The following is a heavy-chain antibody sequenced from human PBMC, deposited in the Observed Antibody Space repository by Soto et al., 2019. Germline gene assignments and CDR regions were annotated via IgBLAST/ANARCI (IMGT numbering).Heavy chain of an antibody. CDR3: ARDLGEVVAASRVDRYSYYYGMVF. CDR2: INPNSGGT. D-gene: IGHD2-15*01. J-gene: IGHJ6*02. Sequence: GASVKVSCKASGYTFTGYYMHWVRQAPGQGLEWMGWINPNSGGTNYAQKFQGWVTMTRDTSISTAYMELSRLRSDDTAVYYCARDLGEVVAASRVDRYSYYYGMVFWGQGTTVTAP. V-gene: IGHV1-2*04. CDR1: GYTFTGYY.